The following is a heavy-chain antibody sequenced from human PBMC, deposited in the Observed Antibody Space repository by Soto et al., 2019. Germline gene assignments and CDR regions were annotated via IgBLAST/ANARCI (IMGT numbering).Heavy chain of an antibody. J-gene: IGHJ4*02. D-gene: IGHD2-8*02. Sequence: PSETLSLTCAVYGGSFSGYSWTWIRQPPGTGLEWIGEINHSGSTNYNPSLKSRVTISVDTSKNQFSLKLTSVTAADTAVYYCARDKITGLCDYWGQGTLVTVS. CDR2: INHSGST. V-gene: IGHV4-34*01. CDR3: ARDKITGLCDY. CDR1: GGSFSGYS.